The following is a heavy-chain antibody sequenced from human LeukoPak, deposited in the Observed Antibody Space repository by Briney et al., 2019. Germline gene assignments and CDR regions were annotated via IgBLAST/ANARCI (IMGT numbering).Heavy chain of an antibody. V-gene: IGHV4-61*02. CDR3: ARYSSPLYYIDV. CDR2: SYHSESN. CDR1: GGSISSGSYY. D-gene: IGHD6-13*01. J-gene: IGHJ6*03. Sequence: PSQTLSLTCTVSGGSISSGSYYWNWIRQPAGKGLEWFARSYHSESNNYNHSLKHRVTISVDTSKNQFPLTLSSVIAAHTAVYYCARYSSPLYYIDVWGKATTLTVSS.